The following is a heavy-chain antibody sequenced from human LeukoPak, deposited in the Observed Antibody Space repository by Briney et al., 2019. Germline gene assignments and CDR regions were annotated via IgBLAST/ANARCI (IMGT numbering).Heavy chain of an antibody. CDR2: MNPNSGNT. V-gene: IGHV1-8*03. J-gene: IGHJ6*03. D-gene: IGHD3-3*01. CDR1: GYTFTSYD. CDR3: ARSRNYDFWSGYYYYYMDV. Sequence: ASVKVSCKASGYTFTSYDINWVRQATGQGLEWMGWMNPNSGNTGYAQKFQGRVTITRNTSISTAYMELSSLRSEDTAVYYCARSRNYDFWSGYYYYYMDVWGKGTTVTVSS.